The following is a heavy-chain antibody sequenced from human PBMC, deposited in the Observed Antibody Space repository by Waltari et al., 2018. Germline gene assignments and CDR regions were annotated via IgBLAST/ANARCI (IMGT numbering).Heavy chain of an antibody. Sequence: VQLLESGGGVVQSGKSLRLSCAASGFSFRSYGMQWVRQAPGKGLEWVAVVSGDGSIKPYADALKGRFTISRDNSKNTLSLQMNNLTPEDTAVYYCVKELDSSGYLSFFDYWGQGTRVTVSS. CDR2: VSGDGSIK. CDR1: GFSFRSYG. CDR3: VKELDSSGYLSFFDY. V-gene: IGHV3-30*18. J-gene: IGHJ4*02. D-gene: IGHD3-22*01.